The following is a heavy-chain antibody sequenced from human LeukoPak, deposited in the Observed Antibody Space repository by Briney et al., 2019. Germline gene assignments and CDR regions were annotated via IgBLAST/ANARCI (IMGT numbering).Heavy chain of an antibody. CDR1: GFTFNNFG. CDR2: ITYAGSNK. D-gene: IGHD3-3*01. CDR3: ARDLDFWSGYLYFDY. Sequence: GGSLRLSCAASGFTFNNFGMHWVRQPPGQGLEWVAFITYAGSNKYYSDSVKGRFTISRDNSKNSLYLQMNSLRAEDTAVYYCARDLDFWSGYLYFDYWGQGTLVTVSS. V-gene: IGHV3-30*12. J-gene: IGHJ4*02.